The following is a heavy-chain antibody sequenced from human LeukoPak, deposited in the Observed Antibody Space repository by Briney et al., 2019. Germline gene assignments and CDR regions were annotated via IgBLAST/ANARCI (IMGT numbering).Heavy chain of an antibody. CDR1: GFAFGSEA. CDR2: ISPGGGTT. D-gene: IGHD5-18*01. V-gene: IGHV3-23*01. CDR3: ARADLRGYSLDY. Sequence: GGSLRLSCAVSGFAFGSEAMSWVRQSPARGLEWVASISPGGGTTYYADYVKGRFTISRDNSKNTLYLQMNSLRAEDTAVYYCARADLRGYSLDYWGQGTLVTVSS. J-gene: IGHJ4*02.